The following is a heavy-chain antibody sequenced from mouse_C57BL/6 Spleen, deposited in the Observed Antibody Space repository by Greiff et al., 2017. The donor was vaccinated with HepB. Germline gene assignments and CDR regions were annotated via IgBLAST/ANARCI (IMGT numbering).Heavy chain of an antibody. CDR1: GYTFTDYY. V-gene: IGHV1-26*01. CDR2: INPNNGGT. Sequence: VQLQQSGPELVKPGASVKISCKASGYTFTDYYMNWVKQSHGKSLEWIGDINPNNGGTSYNQKFKGKATLTVDKSSSTAYMGLRSLTSEDSAVYYCARGRRDGDWYFDVWGTGTTVTVSS. CDR3: ARGRRDGDWYFDV. D-gene: IGHD3-3*01. J-gene: IGHJ1*03.